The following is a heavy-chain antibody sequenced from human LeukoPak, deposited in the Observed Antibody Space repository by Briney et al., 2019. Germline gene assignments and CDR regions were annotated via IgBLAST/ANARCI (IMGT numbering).Heavy chain of an antibody. D-gene: IGHD4-23*01. CDR2: INPNSGGT. V-gene: IGHV1-2*02. CDR1: GYTFTGYY. CDR3: ARDKGTVVPSDY. Sequence: ASVKVSCKASGYTFTGYYMHWVRQAPGQGLEWMGWINPNSGGTNYAQKFQGRVTMTRDTSISTAYMELRSLRSDDTAVYYCARDKGTVVPSDYWGQGTLVTVSS. J-gene: IGHJ4*02.